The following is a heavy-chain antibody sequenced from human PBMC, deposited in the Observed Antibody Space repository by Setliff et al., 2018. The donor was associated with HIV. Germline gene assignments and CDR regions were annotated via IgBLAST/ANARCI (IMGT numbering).Heavy chain of an antibody. CDR3: ARDSEPMSGTWYDY. D-gene: IGHD1-1*01. CDR2: VHHSGRTT. Sequence: SETLSLTCAVYGGPFSGYYWGWICQSPGKGLEWIGEVHHSGRTTNYNPSLKSRVTMSVDTSKNQFSLKLTSVTAADTGTYYCARDSEPMSGTWYDYWGQGTLVTVSS. CDR1: GGPFSGYY. J-gene: IGHJ4*02. V-gene: IGHV4-34*01.